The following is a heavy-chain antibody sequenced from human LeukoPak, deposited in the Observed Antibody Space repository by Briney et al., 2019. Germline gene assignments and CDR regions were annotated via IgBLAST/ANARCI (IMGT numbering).Heavy chain of an antibody. D-gene: IGHD5-18*01. CDR3: ARGDSGYSYGFDY. V-gene: IGHV4-30-2*01. Sequence: SETLSLTCAVSGGSISSGGYSWSWIRQPPGKGLEWIGYIYHSGSTYYNPSLKSRVTISVDRSKNQFSLKLSSVTAADTAVYYRARGDSGYSYGFDYWGQGTLVTLSS. J-gene: IGHJ4*02. CDR1: GGSISSGGYS. CDR2: IYHSGST.